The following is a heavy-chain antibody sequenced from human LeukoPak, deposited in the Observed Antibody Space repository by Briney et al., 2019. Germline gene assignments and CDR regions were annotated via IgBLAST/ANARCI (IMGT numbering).Heavy chain of an antibody. J-gene: IGHJ4*02. Sequence: GESLKISCQASGYSFTTYWIAWVRQLPGKGLEWMGRVYPGDSDITYSPSFQGQVTISADKSISTAYLQWSSLKASDTAMYYCASGYGGSSYFDYWGQGTLVTVSS. D-gene: IGHD4-23*01. CDR3: ASGYGGSSYFDY. CDR2: VYPGDSDI. CDR1: GYSFTTYW. V-gene: IGHV5-51*01.